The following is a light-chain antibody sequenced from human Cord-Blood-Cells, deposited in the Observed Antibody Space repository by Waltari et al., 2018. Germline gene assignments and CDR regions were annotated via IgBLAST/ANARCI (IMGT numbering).Light chain of an antibody. J-gene: IGLJ3*02. CDR1: SSDVGGYHH. CDR3: SSYTSSSTLV. V-gene: IGLV2-14*03. CDR2: DVS. Sequence: QSALTQPAPVSGSPGQSITISCTGTSSDVGGYHHVSWYQQHPGKAPKLMIYDVSNRPSAVSNRFSGSKSGNTASLTISGLQAEDESDYYCSSYTSSSTLVFGGGTKLTVL.